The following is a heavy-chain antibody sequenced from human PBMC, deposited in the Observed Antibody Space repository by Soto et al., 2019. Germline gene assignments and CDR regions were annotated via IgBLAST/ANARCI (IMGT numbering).Heavy chain of an antibody. Sequence: QVQLVESGGGVVQPGRSLRLSCAASGFTFSSYAMHWVRQAPGKGLEWVAVISYDGSNKYYADSVKGRFTISRDNCKNTLYLQMNSLRAEDTAVYYCARRYAFDIWGQGTMVTVSS. CDR3: ARRYAFDI. CDR1: GFTFSSYA. V-gene: IGHV3-30-3*01. CDR2: ISYDGSNK. J-gene: IGHJ3*02.